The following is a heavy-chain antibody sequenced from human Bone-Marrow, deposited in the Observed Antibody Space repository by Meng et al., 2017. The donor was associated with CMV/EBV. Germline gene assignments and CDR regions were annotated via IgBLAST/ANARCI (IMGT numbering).Heavy chain of an antibody. J-gene: IGHJ5*02. CDR3: ARGFRPYWFDP. D-gene: IGHD6-6*01. CDR2: IYYSGST. CDR1: GGTISSDDYY. V-gene: IGHV4-30-4*08. Sequence: SETLSLTCTVSGGTISSDDYYWSWIRQPPGKGLEWIGYIYYSGSTYYSPSLKSRVTISVDTSKNQFSLKLSSVTAADTAVYYRARGFRPYWFDPWGQGTLVTVSS.